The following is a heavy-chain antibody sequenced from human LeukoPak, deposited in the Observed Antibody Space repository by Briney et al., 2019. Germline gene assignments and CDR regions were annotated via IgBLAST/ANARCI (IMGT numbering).Heavy chain of an antibody. V-gene: IGHV4-34*01. CDR1: GFTFSSYG. D-gene: IGHD3-10*01. Sequence: GTLRLSCAASGFTFSSYGMSWVRQAPGKGLEWIGEINHSGSTNYNPSLKSRVTISVDTSKNQFSLKLSSVTAADTAVYYCARHVTPPSYYGSGRRPYYFDYWGQGTLVTVSS. J-gene: IGHJ4*02. CDR3: ARHVTPPSYYGSGRRPYYFDY. CDR2: INHSGST.